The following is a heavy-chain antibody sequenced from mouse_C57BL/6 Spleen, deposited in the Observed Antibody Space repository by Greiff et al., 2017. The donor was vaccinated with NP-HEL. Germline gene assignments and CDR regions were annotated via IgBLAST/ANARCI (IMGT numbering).Heavy chain of an antibody. Sequence: VQLQESGPELVKPGASVKISCKASGYAFSSSWMNWVKQRPGKGLEWIGRIYPGDGDTNYNGKFKGKATLTADKSSSTAYVQLSSLTSEDSAVYFCARAAYAMDYWGQGTSVTVSS. J-gene: IGHJ4*01. CDR2: IYPGDGDT. D-gene: IGHD6-1*01. V-gene: IGHV1-82*01. CDR1: GYAFSSSW. CDR3: ARAAYAMDY.